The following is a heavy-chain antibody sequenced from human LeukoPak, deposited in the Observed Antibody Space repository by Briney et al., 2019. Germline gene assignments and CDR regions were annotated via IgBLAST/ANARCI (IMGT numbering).Heavy chain of an antibody. V-gene: IGHV4-34*01. CDR2: INHSGST. Sequence: SETLSLTSDLYGGSLSCYYSSWVRHPPGDGLGWVGEINHSGSTNSNPSLQSRVTISVDTSKNQFSLKLSSVTAADTAVYYCARLGYTIAAAGQDDYWGQGTLVTVSS. D-gene: IGHD6-13*01. J-gene: IGHJ4*02. CDR1: GGSLSCYY. CDR3: ARLGYTIAAAGQDDY.